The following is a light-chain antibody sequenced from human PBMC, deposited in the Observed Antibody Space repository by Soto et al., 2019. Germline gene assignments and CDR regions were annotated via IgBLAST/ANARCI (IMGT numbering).Light chain of an antibody. CDR1: QGVSSSY. V-gene: IGKV3-15*01. J-gene: IGKJ1*01. CDR3: QQYNNWPRT. Sequence: EIVMTQSPATLSVSPGERATLSCRASQGVSSSYLAWYQQKPGQAPRLLIYGASTRATGIPARFSGSGSGTEFTLTISSLQSEDFAVYYCQQYNNWPRTFGQGTKVDIK. CDR2: GAS.